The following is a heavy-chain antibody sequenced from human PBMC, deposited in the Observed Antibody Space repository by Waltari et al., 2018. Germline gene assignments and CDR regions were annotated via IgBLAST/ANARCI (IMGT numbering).Heavy chain of an antibody. CDR2: IYHSGST. V-gene: IGHV4-38-2*01. D-gene: IGHD1-20*01. Sequence: QVQLQESGPGLVKPSETLSLTCAVSGYSISSGYYWGWIRQPPGKGLEWIGSIYHSGSTYYNPSLKSRVTISVDTSKNQFSLKLSSVTAADTAVYYCARSFYNWNDLDYWGQGTLVTVSS. CDR3: ARSFYNWNDLDY. CDR1: GYSISSGYY. J-gene: IGHJ4*02.